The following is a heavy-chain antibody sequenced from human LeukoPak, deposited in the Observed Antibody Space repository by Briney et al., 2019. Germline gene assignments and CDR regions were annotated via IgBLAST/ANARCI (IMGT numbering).Heavy chain of an antibody. CDR2: MNPNSGNT. D-gene: IGHD2/OR15-2a*01. CDR3: AGGHQNSHLFDY. CDR1: GYTFTSYD. Sequence: GASVKVSCKASGYTFTSYDINWVRQATGQGLEWMGRMNPNSGNTGYAQKFQGRVTITRNTSISTAYMELSSLRSEDTAVYYCAGGHQNSHLFDYWGQGTLVTVSS. J-gene: IGHJ4*02. V-gene: IGHV1-8*03.